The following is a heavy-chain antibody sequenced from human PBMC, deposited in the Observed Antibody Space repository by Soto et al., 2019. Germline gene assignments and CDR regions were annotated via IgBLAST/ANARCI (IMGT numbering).Heavy chain of an antibody. CDR1: GGTFSSYA. CDR2: IIPIFGTA. Sequence: QVQLVQSGAEVQKPGSSVKVSCKASGGTFSSYAISWVRQAPGQGREWMGGIIPIFGTANYAQTFQGRVTITADESTSTAYMELSSLRSEDTAVYYCAREYSSASYYYYGMDVWGQGTTVTVSS. D-gene: IGHD6-6*01. J-gene: IGHJ6*02. CDR3: AREYSSASYYYYGMDV. V-gene: IGHV1-69*01.